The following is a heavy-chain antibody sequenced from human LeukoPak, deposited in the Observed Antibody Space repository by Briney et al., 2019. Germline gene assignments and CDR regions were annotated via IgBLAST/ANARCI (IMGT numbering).Heavy chain of an antibody. CDR1: GYTFTGYY. CDR3: ARGGGGLYNWFDP. V-gene: IGHV1-2*02. J-gene: IGHJ5*02. Sequence: AASVKVSCKASGYTFTGYYMHWVRQAPGQGLEWMGWINPNSGGTNYAQKFQGRVTMTRDTSISTAYMELSRLTSDDTAVYYCARGGGGLYNWFDPWGQGTLVTVSS. D-gene: IGHD2-15*01. CDR2: INPNSGGT.